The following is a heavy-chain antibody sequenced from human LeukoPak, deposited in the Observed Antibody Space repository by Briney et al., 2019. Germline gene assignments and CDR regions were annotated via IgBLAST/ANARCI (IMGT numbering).Heavy chain of an antibody. D-gene: IGHD3-22*01. V-gene: IGHV3-21*01. CDR3: ARDPSSGYYGTYYYYYMDV. CDR1: GFTFSSYS. CDR2: ITSSSTYV. J-gene: IGHJ6*03. Sequence: NPGGSLRLSCAASGFTFSSYSMNWVRQAPGKRLEWISSITSSSTYVFYADSVRGRFTISRDNAKNSLYLQIDSLRAEDTAVYYCARDPSSGYYGTYYYYYMDVWGKGTTVTISS.